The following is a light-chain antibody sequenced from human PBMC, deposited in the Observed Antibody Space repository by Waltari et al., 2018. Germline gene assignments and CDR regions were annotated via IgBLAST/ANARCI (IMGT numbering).Light chain of an antibody. V-gene: IGKV3-11*01. CDR2: DAS. CDR1: QSVSSY. Sequence: EIVLTQSPATLSLSPGERATLSCRASQSVSSYLAWYQQKPGQAPRLLISDASNRATGIPAMFSGSGHGTDFTLTISSLEPEDFALYYCQQRSNWPPYTFGQGTKLDIK. J-gene: IGKJ2*01. CDR3: QQRSNWPPYT.